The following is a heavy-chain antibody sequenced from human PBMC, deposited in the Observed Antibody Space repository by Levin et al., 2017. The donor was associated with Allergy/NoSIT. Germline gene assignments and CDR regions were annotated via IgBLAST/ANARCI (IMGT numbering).Heavy chain of an antibody. J-gene: IGHJ3*02. Sequence: PGGSLRLSCAASGFTFDDYAMHWVRQVPGKDLEWVSGITWNSGSITYADSVKGRFTISRDNAKNSLYLQMNSLRAEDTALYYCARSSDSYRGAFDIWGRGTVVTVSS. D-gene: IGHD2-21*01. CDR2: ITWNSGSI. CDR1: GFTFDDYA. V-gene: IGHV3-9*01. CDR3: ARSSDSYRGAFDI.